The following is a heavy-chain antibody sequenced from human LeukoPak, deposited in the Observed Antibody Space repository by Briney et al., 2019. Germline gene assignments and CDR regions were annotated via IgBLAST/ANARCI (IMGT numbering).Heavy chain of an antibody. CDR3: AKEVQQFPGSGMDV. D-gene: IGHD6-13*01. CDR1: GFTFSNYA. V-gene: IGHV3-23*01. Sequence: GGSPRLSCVASGFTFSNYAMSWVRQAPEKGLDWVSVISGSAHKIRYADSVKGRFTISRDNSENTVYLQMNNLRAEDTAVYYCAKEVQQFPGSGMDVWGQGTMVTVSS. CDR2: ISGSAHKI. J-gene: IGHJ6*02.